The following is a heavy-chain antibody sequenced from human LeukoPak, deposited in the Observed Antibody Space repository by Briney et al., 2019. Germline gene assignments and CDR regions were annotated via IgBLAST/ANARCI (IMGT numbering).Heavy chain of an antibody. Sequence: GGSLRLSCAASGFTLSTKYMSWVRQAPGKGLEWVSLLYSGGSTSYADSVKGRFTISRDNTKNTLYLQMNSLRAEDTAVYYCARVVGASPDYFDYWGQGTLVTVSS. CDR2: LYSGGST. J-gene: IGHJ4*02. CDR1: GFTLSTKY. V-gene: IGHV3-53*01. D-gene: IGHD3-10*01. CDR3: ARVVGASPDYFDY.